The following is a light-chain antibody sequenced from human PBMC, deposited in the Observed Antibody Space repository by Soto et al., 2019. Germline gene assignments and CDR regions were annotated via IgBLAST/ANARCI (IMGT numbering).Light chain of an antibody. CDR3: QQFSGSPFT. J-gene: IGKJ3*01. Sequence: EIVLTQSPGTLSLFPGERATLSCRASQSVARNFLAWYQHKPGQAPRLLIHGASTRATGIPDRFSGSGSGTDFTLTISRLEPEDFAVYYCQQFSGSPFTLGPGTKVDIK. CDR1: QSVARNF. V-gene: IGKV3-20*01. CDR2: GAS.